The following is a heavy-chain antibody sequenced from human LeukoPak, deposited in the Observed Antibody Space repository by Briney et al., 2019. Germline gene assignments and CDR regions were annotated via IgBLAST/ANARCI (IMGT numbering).Heavy chain of an antibody. CDR1: GFTVRSNS. D-gene: IGHD2-2*01. CDR2: IYSGGST. J-gene: IGHJ1*01. Sequence: GGSLRLSCAASGFTVRSNSMSWVRQAPGKGLEWVSVIYSGGSTYYADSVNGRFTISRDSSKNTLYLQMNSLGAEDTAVYYCASAREYCISTNCYEYFQHWGQGTLVTVSS. V-gene: IGHV3-53*01. CDR3: ASAREYCISTNCYEYFQH.